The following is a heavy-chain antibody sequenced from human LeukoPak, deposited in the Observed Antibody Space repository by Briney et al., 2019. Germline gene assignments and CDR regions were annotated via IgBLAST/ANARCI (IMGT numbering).Heavy chain of an antibody. CDR3: TTAPPYDSSGYY. Sequence: GGSLRLSCVASGFTFSNAWMSWVRQAPGKGLEWVGRIKSKTDGGTTDYAAPVKGRFTISRDDSKNTLYLQMNSLKTEDTAVYYCTTAPPYDSSGYYWGQGTLVTVSS. V-gene: IGHV3-15*01. CDR2: IKSKTDGGTT. J-gene: IGHJ4*02. D-gene: IGHD3-22*01. CDR1: GFTFSNAW.